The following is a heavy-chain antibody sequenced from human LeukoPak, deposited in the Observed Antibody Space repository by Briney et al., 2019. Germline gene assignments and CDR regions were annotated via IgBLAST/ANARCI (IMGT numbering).Heavy chain of an antibody. J-gene: IGHJ4*02. D-gene: IGHD3-10*01. V-gene: IGHV1-2*02. Sequence: ASVKVSCKASGYTFTGYYMHWVRQAPGQGLEWMGWINPNSGGTNYAQKFQGRVTMTRDTSISTAYMELSRLRSDDTAVYYCAREMSRYGVTLFDYWGQGTLVTVSS. CDR2: INPNSGGT. CDR1: GYTFTGYY. CDR3: AREMSRYGVTLFDY.